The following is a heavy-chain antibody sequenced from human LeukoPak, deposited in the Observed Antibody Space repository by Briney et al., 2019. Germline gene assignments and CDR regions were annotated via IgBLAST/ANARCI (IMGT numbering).Heavy chain of an antibody. V-gene: IGHV3-21*01. CDR1: GFTFNTYN. CDR3: TRRLVDLWSAEPSFFDY. J-gene: IGHJ4*02. D-gene: IGHD3-3*01. Sequence: PGGSLRLSCAASGFTFNTYNMNWVRQTPGKGLQWVSSISSSSRFIYYAESVKGRFTTSRDNAKNSLSLQMNNVRAEDTAVYYCTRRLVDLWSAEPSFFDYWGQGILVTVSS. CDR2: ISSSSRFI.